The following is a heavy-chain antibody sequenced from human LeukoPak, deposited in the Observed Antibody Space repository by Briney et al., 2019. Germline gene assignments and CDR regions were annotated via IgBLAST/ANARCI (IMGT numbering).Heavy chain of an antibody. CDR3: ARDSNYYGSGSYLGY. CDR2: IWYDGSNK. V-gene: IGHV3-33*01. CDR1: GFTFSSYG. J-gene: IGHJ4*02. D-gene: IGHD3-10*01. Sequence: PGGSLRLSCAASGFTFSSYGMHWVRQAPGKGLEWVAVIWYDGSNKYYADSVKGRFTISRDNSKNTLYLQMNSLRAEDTAVYYCARDSNYYGSGSYLGYWGQGTLVTVSS.